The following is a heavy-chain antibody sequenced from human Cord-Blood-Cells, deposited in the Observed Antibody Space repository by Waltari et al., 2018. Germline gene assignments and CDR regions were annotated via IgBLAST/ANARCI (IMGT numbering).Heavy chain of an antibody. CDR3: ARVRWDSSSWYWFDP. V-gene: IGHV4-38-2*02. Sequence: QVQLQESGPGLVKPSETLSLTCTVSGYSISSGYYWGWIRQPPGKGLEWIGSIYHSGSTYYNPSRKSRVTISVDTSKNQFSRKLSSVTAADTAVYYCARVRWDSSSWYWFDPWGQGTLVTVSS. CDR1: GYSISSGYY. CDR2: IYHSGST. D-gene: IGHD6-13*01. J-gene: IGHJ5*02.